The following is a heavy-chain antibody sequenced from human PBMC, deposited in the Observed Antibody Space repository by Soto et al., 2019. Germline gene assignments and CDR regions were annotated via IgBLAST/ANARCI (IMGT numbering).Heavy chain of an antibody. CDR3: AIDRAPDPAGPIGNYYGMLF. CDR1: EVSCSNDC. CDR2: IKQDGSET. V-gene: IGHV3-7*03. J-gene: IGHJ6*02. Sequence: GGNPELCCAAYEVSCSNDCMSWVRQAPGDGLEWVANIKQDGSETYHVDSVKARFTISRDNAKNSLYLQMNSLRAYDTAVYYCAIDRAPDPAGPIGNYYGMLFWC. D-gene: IGHD6-19*01.